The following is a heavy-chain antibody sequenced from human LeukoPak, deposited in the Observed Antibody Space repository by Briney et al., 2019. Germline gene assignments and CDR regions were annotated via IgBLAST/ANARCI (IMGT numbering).Heavy chain of an antibody. CDR1: GGSVSDYY. J-gene: IGHJ4*02. D-gene: IGHD1-7*01. V-gene: IGHV4-59*02. CDR2: IYHTGST. CDR3: AKVGNWKYGHHDY. Sequence: PSETLSLTCTISGGSVSDYYWSWIRQSPGKGLEWIGYIYHTGSTSYSPSLKSRVTISADTSQNQFSLKLSSVTAADTAVYYCAKVGNWKYGHHDYWGQGTLVTVSS.